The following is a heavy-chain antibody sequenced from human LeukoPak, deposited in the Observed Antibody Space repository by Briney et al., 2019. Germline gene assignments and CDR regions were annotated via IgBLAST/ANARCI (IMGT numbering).Heavy chain of an antibody. D-gene: IGHD4-23*01. Sequence: ASVKVSCKASGYTFTSYYMHWVRQAPGQGLEWMGIINPSGGSTSYAQKFQGRVTMTRDTSTSTAYMELSSLRSEDTAVYYCATAGTTVENWFDPWGQGTLVTVSS. CDR2: INPSGGST. CDR1: GYTFTSYY. CDR3: ATAGTTVENWFDP. V-gene: IGHV1-46*01. J-gene: IGHJ5*02.